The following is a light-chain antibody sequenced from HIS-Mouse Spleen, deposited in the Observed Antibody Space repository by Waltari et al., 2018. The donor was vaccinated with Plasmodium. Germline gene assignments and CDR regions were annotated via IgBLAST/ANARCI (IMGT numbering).Light chain of an antibody. CDR1: ALPKPY. J-gene: IGLJ3*02. V-gene: IGLV3-25*03. Sequence: SYELTQPPSVSVSPGQTARITCSGDALPKPYAYWYQQKPGQAPVLVIYKDSERPSGIPEGCSGSSSGTTVTLTISGVQAEDEADYYCQSADSSGTYWVFGGGTKLTVL. CDR3: QSADSSGTYWV. CDR2: KDS.